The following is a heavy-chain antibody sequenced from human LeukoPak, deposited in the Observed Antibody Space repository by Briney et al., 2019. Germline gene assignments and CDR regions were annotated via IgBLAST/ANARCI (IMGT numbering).Heavy chain of an antibody. Sequence: ASVKVSCKASGGTFSSYAISWVRQAPGQGLEWMGIINPSGGSTSYAQKFQGRVTMTRDTFTSTVYMELSSLRSEDTAVYYCARDDRGLLDYWGQGTLVTVSS. CDR3: ARDDRGLLDY. CDR2: INPSGGST. J-gene: IGHJ4*02. D-gene: IGHD3-10*01. V-gene: IGHV1-46*01. CDR1: GGTFSSYA.